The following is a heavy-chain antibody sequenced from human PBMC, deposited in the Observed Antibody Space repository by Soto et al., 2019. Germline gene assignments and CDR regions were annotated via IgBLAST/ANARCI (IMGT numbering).Heavy chain of an antibody. CDR3: AKWPHRRAVVVAAKDY. CDR2: ISGSGGST. J-gene: IGHJ4*02. V-gene: IGHV3-23*01. Sequence: PGRWLRLSWAPSGFTFSSCAMSWVRQAPGKGLEWVSAISGSGGSTYYADSVKGRFTIPRDNSKNPLYMQMNSLRAEDTPVYSCAKWPHRRAVVVAAKDYWGQGTLVTASS. D-gene: IGHD2-15*01. CDR1: GFTFSSCA.